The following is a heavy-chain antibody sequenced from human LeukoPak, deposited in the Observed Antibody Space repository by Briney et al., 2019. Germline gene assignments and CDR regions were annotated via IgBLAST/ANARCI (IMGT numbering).Heavy chain of an antibody. Sequence: ASVKVSCKASGYTFTSYYMHWVRQAPGQGLEWMGIINPSGGSTSYAQKFQGRVTMTRDTSTSTVYMELSSLRSEDTAVCYCASAHVGGYFDYWGQGTLVTVSS. CDR1: GYTFTSYY. J-gene: IGHJ4*02. D-gene: IGHD3-16*01. CDR3: ASAHVGGYFDY. V-gene: IGHV1-46*01. CDR2: INPSGGST.